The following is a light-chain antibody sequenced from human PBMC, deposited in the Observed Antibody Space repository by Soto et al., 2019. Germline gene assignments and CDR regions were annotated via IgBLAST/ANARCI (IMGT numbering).Light chain of an antibody. J-gene: IGLJ3*02. Sequence: NFMLTQPHSVSESPGKTVTISCTRSSGSIASNFVQWYQQRPGSAPTIVIYEDNRRPSGVPDRFSGSIDSSSTSASLTISGLQTEDEGDYYCSAYTARSTLVFGGGTKLTVL. CDR2: EDN. V-gene: IGLV6-57*04. CDR1: SGSIASNF. CDR3: SAYTARSTLV.